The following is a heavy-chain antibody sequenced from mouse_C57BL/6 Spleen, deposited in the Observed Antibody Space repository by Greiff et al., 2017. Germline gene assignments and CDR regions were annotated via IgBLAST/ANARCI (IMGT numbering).Heavy chain of an antibody. CDR3: ARGATVVSYYAMDY. D-gene: IGHD1-1*01. CDR1: GFTFSDYG. CDR2: ISSGSSTI. J-gene: IGHJ4*01. Sequence: EVKVVESGGGLVKPGGSLKLSCAASGFTFSDYGMHWVRQAPEKGLEWVAYISSGSSTIYYADTVQGRFTISRDNAKKTLFLQMTSLRSEDTAMYYCARGATVVSYYAMDYWGQGTSVTVAS. V-gene: IGHV5-17*01.